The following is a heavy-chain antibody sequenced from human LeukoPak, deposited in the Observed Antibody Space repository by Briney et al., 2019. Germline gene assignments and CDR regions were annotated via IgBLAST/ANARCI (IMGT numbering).Heavy chain of an antibody. CDR2: IKQDGSEK. CDR1: GFTFSSYE. J-gene: IGHJ3*02. D-gene: IGHD3-10*01. Sequence: GGSLRLSCAASGFTFSSYEMNWVRQAPGKGLEWVANIKQDGSEKYYVDSVKGRFTISRDNAKNSLYLQMNSLRAEDTAVYYCVSTGFGEFLDAFDIWGQGTMVTVSS. V-gene: IGHV3-7*01. CDR3: VSTGFGEFLDAFDI.